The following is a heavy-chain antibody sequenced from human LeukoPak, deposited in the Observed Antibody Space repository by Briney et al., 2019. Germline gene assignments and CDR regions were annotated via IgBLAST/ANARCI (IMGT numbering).Heavy chain of an antibody. V-gene: IGHV1-18*01. CDR3: ARDAQAIVVVPAATPGDYGMDV. Sequence: ASVKVSCKASGYTLTSYGISWVRQAPGQGLEWMGWISAYNGNTNYAQKLQGRVTMTTDTSTSTAYMELRSLRSDDTAVYYCARDAQAIVVVPAATPGDYGMDVWGQGTTVTVSS. CDR1: GYTLTSYG. D-gene: IGHD2-2*01. J-gene: IGHJ6*02. CDR2: ISAYNGNT.